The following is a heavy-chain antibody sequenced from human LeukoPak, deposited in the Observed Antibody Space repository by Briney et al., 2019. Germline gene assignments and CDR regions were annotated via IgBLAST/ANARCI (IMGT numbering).Heavy chain of an antibody. D-gene: IGHD3-10*01. J-gene: IGHJ4*02. CDR1: GFIFSSYW. Sequence: PGGSLRLSCAASGFIFSSYWMAWVRQAPGKGLEWVANIKEDGSEKYYVDSVKGRFTISRDNAKNSLYLQMNSLRAEDTAIYYCARAQLTSMVADYWGQGTLVTVSS. CDR2: IKEDGSEK. CDR3: ARAQLTSMVADY. V-gene: IGHV3-7*01.